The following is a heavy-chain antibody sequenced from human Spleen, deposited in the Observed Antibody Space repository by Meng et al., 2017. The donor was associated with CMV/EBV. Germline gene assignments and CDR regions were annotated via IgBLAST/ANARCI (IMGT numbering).Heavy chain of an antibody. V-gene: IGHV3-23*01. J-gene: IGHJ4*02. D-gene: IGHD6-19*01. Sequence: GESLKISCAASGFTFSSYAMSWVRQAPGKGLEWVSAISGSGGSTYYADSVKGRFTISRDNSKNTLYLQMNSLRAEDTAIYYCAEVTTAQWLIVNWGQGTLVTVSS. CDR3: AEVTTAQWLIVN. CDR2: ISGSGGST. CDR1: GFTFSSYA.